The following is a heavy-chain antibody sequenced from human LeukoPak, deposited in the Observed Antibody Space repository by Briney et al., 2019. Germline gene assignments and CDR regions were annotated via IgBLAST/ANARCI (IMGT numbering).Heavy chain of an antibody. CDR3: ANLGVVPAASRYYYYMDV. Sequence: PSETLSLTCTVSGGSISSYYWSWIRQPPWKGLEWIGEINHSGSTNYNPPLKSRVTISVDTSKNQFSLKLSSVTAADTAVYYCANLGVVPAASRYYYYMDVWGKGTTVTVSS. V-gene: IGHV4-34*01. J-gene: IGHJ6*03. D-gene: IGHD2-2*01. CDR2: INHSGST. CDR1: GGSISSYY.